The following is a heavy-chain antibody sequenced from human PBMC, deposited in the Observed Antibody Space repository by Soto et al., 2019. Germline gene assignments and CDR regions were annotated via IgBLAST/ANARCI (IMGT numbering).Heavy chain of an antibody. CDR2: IIPIFSTA. V-gene: IGHV1-69*06. Sequence: QVQLVQSGAEVKKPGSSVKVSCKASGGTFSSYAISWVRQAPGQGLEWMGGIIPIFSTANYAQKFQGRVTITADKSTSTAYMELSSLRSEDTAVYYCARGLAVAGMGYYYYGMDVWGQGTTVTVSS. CDR3: ARGLAVAGMGYYYYGMDV. D-gene: IGHD6-19*01. CDR1: GGTFSSYA. J-gene: IGHJ6*02.